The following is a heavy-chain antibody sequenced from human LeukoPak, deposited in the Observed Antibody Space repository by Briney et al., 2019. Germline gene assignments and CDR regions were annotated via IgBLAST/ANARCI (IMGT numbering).Heavy chain of an antibody. J-gene: IGHJ3*02. Sequence: ASVKVSCKTSGYTFIAYYIHWVRQAPGQGLEWLGWINPMNGVTKYPQEFQGRVAMSGDTSIGTAFMELRRLRSDDTAVYYCAISMYSSGWYFAFDIWGQGTMVTVSS. CDR2: INPMNGVT. V-gene: IGHV1-2*02. D-gene: IGHD6-19*01. CDR1: GYTFIAYY. CDR3: AISMYSSGWYFAFDI.